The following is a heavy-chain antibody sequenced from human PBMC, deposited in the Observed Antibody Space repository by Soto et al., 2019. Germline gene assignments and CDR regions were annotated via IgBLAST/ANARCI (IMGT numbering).Heavy chain of an antibody. CDR2: IWYDGSNK. Sequence: PGVPLRLPCAAAGLTFSSYGMHWVRKAPGKGLEWVAVIWYDGSNKYYADSVKGRFTISRDNSKNTLYLQMNSLRAEDTAVYYCAREYSSSWSFPVTGGYYFDYWGQGTLVTVSS. V-gene: IGHV3-33*01. CDR1: GLTFSSYG. D-gene: IGHD6-13*01. CDR3: AREYSSSWSFPVTGGYYFDY. J-gene: IGHJ4*02.